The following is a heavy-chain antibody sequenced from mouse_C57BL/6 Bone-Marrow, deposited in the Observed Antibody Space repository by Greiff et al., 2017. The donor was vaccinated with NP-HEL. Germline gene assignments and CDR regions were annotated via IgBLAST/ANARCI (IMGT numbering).Heavy chain of an antibody. J-gene: IGHJ2*01. CDR3: VKDSGPYFDY. Sequence: DVQLVESGGGLVQPKGSLKLSCAASGFSFNTYAMNWVRQAPGKGLEWVARIRSKSNNYATYYADSVKDRFTISRDDSESMLYLQMNNLKTEDTAMYYCVKDSGPYFDYWGQGTTLTVSS. V-gene: IGHV10-1*01. D-gene: IGHD4-1*01. CDR2: IRSKSNNYAT. CDR1: GFSFNTYA.